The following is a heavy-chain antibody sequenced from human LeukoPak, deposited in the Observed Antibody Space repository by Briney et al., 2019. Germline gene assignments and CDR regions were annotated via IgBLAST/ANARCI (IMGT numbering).Heavy chain of an antibody. J-gene: IGHJ4*02. D-gene: IGHD2-15*01. CDR3: TRATGEPYCSGGSCYSGGGLFDY. V-gene: IGHV3-49*04. CDR1: GFTFGDYA. Sequence: QTGGSLRLSCTASGFTFGDYAMSWVRQAPGKGLEWVGFIRSKAYGGTTEYAASVKGRFTISRDDSKSIAYLQMNSLKTEDTAVHYCTRATGEPYCSGGSCYSGGGLFDYWGQGTLVTVSS. CDR2: IRSKAYGGTT.